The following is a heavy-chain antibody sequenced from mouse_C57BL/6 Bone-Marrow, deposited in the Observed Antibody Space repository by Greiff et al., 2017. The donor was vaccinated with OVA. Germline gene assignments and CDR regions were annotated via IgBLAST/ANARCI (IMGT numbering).Heavy chain of an antibody. V-gene: IGHV1-52*01. CDR1: GYTFTSYW. CDR2: IDPSDSET. D-gene: IGHD2-1*01. Sequence: QVQLKQPGAELVRPGSSVKLSCKASGYTFTSYWMHWVKQRPIQGLEWIGNIDPSDSETHYNQKFKDKATLTVDKSSSTAYMQLSSLTSEDSAVYYCAYGNYDYFDYWGQGTTLTVSS. J-gene: IGHJ2*01. CDR3: AYGNYDYFDY.